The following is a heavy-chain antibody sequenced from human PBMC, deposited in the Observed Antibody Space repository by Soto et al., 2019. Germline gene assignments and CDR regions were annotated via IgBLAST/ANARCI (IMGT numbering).Heavy chain of an antibody. CDR3: AKGRAGYSSSWYDSFDY. J-gene: IGHJ4*02. D-gene: IGHD6-13*01. CDR2: ISGSGGST. V-gene: IGHV3-23*01. CDR1: GFTFSSYA. Sequence: PGGSLRLSCAASGFTFSSYAMSWVRQAPGKGLEWVSAISGSGGSTYYADSVKGRFTTSRDNSKNTLYLQMNSLRAEDTAVYYCAKGRAGYSSSWYDSFDYWGQGTLVTVSS.